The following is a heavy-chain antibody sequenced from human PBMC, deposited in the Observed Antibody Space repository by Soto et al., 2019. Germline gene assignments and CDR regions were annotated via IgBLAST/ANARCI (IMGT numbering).Heavy chain of an antibody. J-gene: IGHJ4*02. Sequence: SETLSLTCAVSGDSIKTETWWSWLRQLPGTGLEWIGEIKHTGDANSNPALRSRVSMSIDRTKNQFFLNLRSVTAADTAVYYCARVPDYWGQAILVTVSS. CDR2: IKHTGDA. CDR3: ARVPDY. V-gene: IGHV4-4*02. CDR1: GDSIKTETW. D-gene: IGHD2-2*01.